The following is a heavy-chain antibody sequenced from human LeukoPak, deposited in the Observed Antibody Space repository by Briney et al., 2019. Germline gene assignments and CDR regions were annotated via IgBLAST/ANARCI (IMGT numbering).Heavy chain of an antibody. CDR2: ISAPGGNT. CDR3: AKGGGYSRNAFDI. V-gene: IGHV3-23*01. D-gene: IGHD2-15*01. Sequence: DPGGSPRLSCAASGFTFSSYALSWVRQPPGKGLEWVSTISAPGGNTYYADSVTGRFTISRDSSKSTLYLQMNSLRAEDTAVYYCAKGGGYSRNAFDIWGQGTMVTVSS. J-gene: IGHJ3*02. CDR1: GFTFSSYA.